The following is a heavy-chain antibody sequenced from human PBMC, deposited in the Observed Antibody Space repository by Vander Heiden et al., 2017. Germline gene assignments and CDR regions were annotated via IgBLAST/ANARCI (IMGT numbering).Heavy chain of an antibody. CDR2: ISYDGGEK. V-gene: IGHV3-33*05. CDR1: GFTLSTYG. J-gene: IGHJ5*02. Sequence: QVQLVESGGGVVQPGRSLRLSCAASGFTLSTYGRNWVRQAPGKGLEWVTFISYDGGEKDYTDSVKGRFTISRDNSMNTLFLQMNSLRVDDTAVYYCARGYGGNSNWFDPWGQGTLVTVSS. D-gene: IGHD2-21*02. CDR3: ARGYGGNSNWFDP.